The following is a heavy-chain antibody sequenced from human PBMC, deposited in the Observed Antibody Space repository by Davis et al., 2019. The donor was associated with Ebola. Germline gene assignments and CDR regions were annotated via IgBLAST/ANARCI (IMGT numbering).Heavy chain of an antibody. D-gene: IGHD3-10*01. J-gene: IGHJ4*02. CDR1: GFTFSSYS. CDR2: ISYDGSNK. CDR3: AKEYYGSGHFDY. V-gene: IGHV3-30*18. Sequence: GGSLRLSCAASGFTFSSYSMNWVRQAPGKGLEWVAVISYDGSNKYYADSVKGRFTISRDNSKNTLYLQMNSLRAEDTAVYYCAKEYYGSGHFDYWGQGTLVTVSS.